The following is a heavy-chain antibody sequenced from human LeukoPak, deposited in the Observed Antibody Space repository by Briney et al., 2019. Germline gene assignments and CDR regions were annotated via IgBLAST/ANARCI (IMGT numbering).Heavy chain of an antibody. D-gene: IGHD6-6*01. Sequence: SGPTLVNPTQTLTLTCTFSGFSLDTNGMCVSWVRQAPGKALEWLALIDWDDNKYYITSLRTRLTIFKNISKNQVVLKMTNMDPVDTATYFCARTAQYVSSSSFFDSWGQGTLVTVSS. J-gene: IGHJ4*02. CDR2: IDWDDNK. V-gene: IGHV2-70*20. CDR3: ARTAQYVSSSSFFDS. CDR1: GFSLDTNGMC.